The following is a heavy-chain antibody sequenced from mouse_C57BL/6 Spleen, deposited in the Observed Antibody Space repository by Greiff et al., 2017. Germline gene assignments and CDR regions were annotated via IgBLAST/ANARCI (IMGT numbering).Heavy chain of an antibody. CDR3: TRDNDGYYPAWFAD. CDR2: ISSGGDYI. D-gene: IGHD2-3*01. V-gene: IGHV5-9-1*02. CDR1: GFTFSSYA. Sequence: EVQGVESGEGLVKPGGSLKLSCAASGFTFSSYAMSWVRQTPEKRLEWVAYISSGGDYIYYADTVKGRFTISSDNARNTLYLQMSSLKSEDTAMYYCTRDNDGYYPAWFADWGQGTLVTVSA. J-gene: IGHJ3*01.